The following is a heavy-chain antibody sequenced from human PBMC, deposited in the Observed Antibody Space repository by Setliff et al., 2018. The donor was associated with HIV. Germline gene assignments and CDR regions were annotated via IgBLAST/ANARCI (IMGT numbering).Heavy chain of an antibody. Sequence: PSETLSLTCTVSGDSISSYYWSWIRQPAGKGLEWIGRIYTSGSTNYNPSLKSRVTMSVDTSKNQFSPKLSSVTAADTAVFYCARDRTGGTFDIWGQGTMVTVSS. D-gene: IGHD3-16*01. V-gene: IGHV4-4*07. J-gene: IGHJ3*02. CDR1: GDSISSYY. CDR3: ARDRTGGTFDI. CDR2: IYTSGST.